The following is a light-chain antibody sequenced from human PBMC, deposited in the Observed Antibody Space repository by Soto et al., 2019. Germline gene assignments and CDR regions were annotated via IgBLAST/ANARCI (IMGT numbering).Light chain of an antibody. CDR2: GAS. CDR1: QSMGSN. CDR3: QQYNNWPRT. J-gene: IGKJ1*01. Sequence: EIVMTQSPASLSVSPGERATLSCRASQSMGSNLAWYQQKPGQAPRLLIYGASTRATGIPARFSGSGSGTEFTLTINSLQSEDFAVYYCQQYNNWPRTFGQGTKVDI. V-gene: IGKV3-15*01.